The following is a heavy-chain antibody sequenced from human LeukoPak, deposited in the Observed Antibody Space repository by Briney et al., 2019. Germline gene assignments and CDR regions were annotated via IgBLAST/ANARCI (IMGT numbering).Heavy chain of an antibody. Sequence: SVKVSCKASGGTFSSYAISWVRQAPGQGLEWMGGIIPIFGTANYAQKFQGRVTITADESMSTAYMELSSLRSEDTAVYYCASVSEMATDGYFQHWGQGTLVTVSS. J-gene: IGHJ1*01. D-gene: IGHD5-24*01. CDR1: GGTFSSYA. V-gene: IGHV1-69*13. CDR2: IIPIFGTA. CDR3: ASVSEMATDGYFQH.